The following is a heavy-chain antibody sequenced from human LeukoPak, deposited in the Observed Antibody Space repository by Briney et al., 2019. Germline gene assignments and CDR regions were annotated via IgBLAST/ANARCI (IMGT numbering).Heavy chain of an antibody. CDR3: ARAVYGSGSYGTYYFFYGIDV. CDR2: IDRSSYI. J-gene: IGHJ6*04. D-gene: IGHD3-10*01. Sequence: PGGSLRLSCAASGFVFSTYKMNWVRQAQGKGLEWVSSIDRSSYIYYADSVKGRFTISRDNAKNSLYLQLNSLRAEDTAAYYCARAVYGSGSYGTYYFFYGIDVWGKGTTVTVSS. V-gene: IGHV3-21*01. CDR1: GFVFSTYK.